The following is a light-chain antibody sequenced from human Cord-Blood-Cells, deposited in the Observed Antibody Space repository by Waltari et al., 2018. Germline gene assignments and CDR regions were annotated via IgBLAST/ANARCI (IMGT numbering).Light chain of an antibody. J-gene: IGKJ4*01. CDR1: QSVSSY. Sequence: IVLTQSPATLSLSPGERATLSCRASQSVSSYLAWYQQKPGQAPRLLIYDASNRATGITARFSGSGSGTDFTLTISSLEPEDFAVYYCQQRSNWPPLTFGGGTKVEIK. CDR3: QQRSNWPPLT. CDR2: DAS. V-gene: IGKV3-11*01.